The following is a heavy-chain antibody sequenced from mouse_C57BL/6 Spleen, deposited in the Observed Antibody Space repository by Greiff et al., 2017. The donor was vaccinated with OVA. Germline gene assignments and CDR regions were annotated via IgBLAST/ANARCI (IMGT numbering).Heavy chain of an antibody. CDR2: IDPETGGT. D-gene: IGHD2-4*01. V-gene: IGHV1-15*01. J-gene: IGHJ4*01. CDR1: GYTFTDYE. Sequence: VKLMESGAELVRPGASVTLSCKASGYTFTDYEMHWVKQTPVHGLEWIGAIDPETGGTAYNQKFKGKAILTADKSSSTAYMELRSLTSEDSAVYYCTNYDPYYYAMDYWGQGTSVTVSS. CDR3: TNYDPYYYAMDY.